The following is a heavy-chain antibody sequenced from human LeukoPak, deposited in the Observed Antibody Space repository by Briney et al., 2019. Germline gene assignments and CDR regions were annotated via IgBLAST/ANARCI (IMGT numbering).Heavy chain of an antibody. Sequence: SVKVSCKASGGTFSSYAISWVRQAPGQGLEWMGRIIPIFGTANYAQKFQGRVTMTRDTSTSTVYMDLSSLRSEDTAVYYCARDQTPTYYCDSRSLDYWGQGTLVTVSS. CDR2: IIPIFGTA. D-gene: IGHD3-22*01. CDR1: GGTFSSYA. CDR3: ARDQTPTYYCDSRSLDY. V-gene: IGHV1-69*05. J-gene: IGHJ4*02.